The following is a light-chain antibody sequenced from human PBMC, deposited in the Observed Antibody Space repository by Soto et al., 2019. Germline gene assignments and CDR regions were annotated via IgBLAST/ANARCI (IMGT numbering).Light chain of an antibody. Sequence: QSSLTQPPSAGVSPGQSVTISCTGTKNDIGVYDFVSWYQHHPGKAPRLIIYEVVQRPSGVPDRFSGSKSGNTASLTVSGLQAADEADYFCKSYAGSNTYVFGSGTKVTVL. V-gene: IGLV2-8*01. J-gene: IGLJ1*01. CDR2: EVV. CDR3: KSYAGSNTYV. CDR1: KNDIGVYDF.